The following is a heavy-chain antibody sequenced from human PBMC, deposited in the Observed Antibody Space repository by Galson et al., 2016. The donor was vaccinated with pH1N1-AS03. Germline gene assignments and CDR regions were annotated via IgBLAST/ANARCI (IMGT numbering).Heavy chain of an antibody. Sequence: ETLSLTCTVSGGSMTNHYWTWIRQPPGKGLEWIGYIYYSGSTNYNASLKSRVTISVDTSKNQFSLRLTSVTAADTAVYYCATGYFDSPDFFDYWGQGTLVAVSS. CDR2: IYYSGST. D-gene: IGHD3-9*01. J-gene: IGHJ4*02. CDR3: ATGYFDSPDFFDY. CDR1: GGSMTNHY. V-gene: IGHV4-59*11.